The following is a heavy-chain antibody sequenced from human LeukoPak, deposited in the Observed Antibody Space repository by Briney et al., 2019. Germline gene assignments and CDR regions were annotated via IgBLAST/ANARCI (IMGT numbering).Heavy chain of an antibody. V-gene: IGHV1-46*01. CDR2: INPSGGST. D-gene: IGHD4-17*01. J-gene: IGHJ4*02. Sequence: GASVKVSCKASGYTFTSYYMHWVRQAPGQGLEWMGIINPSGGSTSYAQKFQGRVTMTRDMSTSTVYMELSSLRSEDTAVYYCARGSPSAWDYGDLAFDYWGQGTLLTVSS. CDR1: GYTFTSYY. CDR3: ARGSPSAWDYGDLAFDY.